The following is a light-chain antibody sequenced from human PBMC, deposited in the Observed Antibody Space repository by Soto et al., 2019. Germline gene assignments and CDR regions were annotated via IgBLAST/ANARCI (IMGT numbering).Light chain of an antibody. J-gene: IGKJ5*01. CDR3: QQYHTSSIT. Sequence: IQITPSPSTLSASVGDRVTITCRASQTISNWLAWYQQKPGKAPTLLIYDASTLERGVPSRFSGTGSGTEFTLSIDSLQPDDFATYYCQQYHTSSITFGQGTRLEI. CDR2: DAS. CDR1: QTISNW. V-gene: IGKV1-5*01.